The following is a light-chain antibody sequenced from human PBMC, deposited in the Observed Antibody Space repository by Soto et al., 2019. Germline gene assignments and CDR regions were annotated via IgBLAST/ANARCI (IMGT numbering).Light chain of an antibody. J-gene: IGKJ5*01. CDR3: QQSYITPPIT. Sequence: DVQMTQSPSSLSALVGDRVTITCRASQSVSRYLNWYQHKPGKAPKLLINAASNLRSGVPSRFSGSASGTDFTLTIDRLQPEDFAVYYCQQSYITPPITFGQGTRLEVK. V-gene: IGKV1-39*01. CDR2: AAS. CDR1: QSVSRY.